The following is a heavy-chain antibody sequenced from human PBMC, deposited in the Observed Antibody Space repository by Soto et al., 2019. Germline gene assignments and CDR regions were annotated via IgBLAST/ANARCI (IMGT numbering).Heavy chain of an antibody. CDR1: GFTFSSYG. J-gene: IGHJ4*02. CDR2: ISYDGSNK. V-gene: IGHV3-30*18. D-gene: IGHD6-19*01. CDR3: VKDGVGSGWFFDY. Sequence: QVQLVESGGGVVQPGRSLRLSCAASGFTFSSYGMHWVRQAPGKGLEWVAVISYDGSNKYYADSVKGRFTISRDNSKNTLYLQMNSLRAEDTAVYYCVKDGVGSGWFFDYWGQGTLVTVSS.